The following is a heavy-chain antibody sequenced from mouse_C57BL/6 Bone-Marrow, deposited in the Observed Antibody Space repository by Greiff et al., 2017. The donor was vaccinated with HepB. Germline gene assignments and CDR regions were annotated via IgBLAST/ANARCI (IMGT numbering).Heavy chain of an antibody. CDR1: GYTFTDYY. CDR2: INPYNGGT. CDR3: AREGHYAMDY. V-gene: IGHV1-19*01. J-gene: IGHJ4*01. D-gene: IGHD3-3*01. Sequence: EVQLVESGPVLVKPGASVKMSCKASGYTFTDYYMNWVKQSHGKSLEWIGVINPYNGGTSYNQKFKGKATLTVDKSSSTAYMELNSLTSEDSAVYYCAREGHYAMDYWGQGTSVTVSS.